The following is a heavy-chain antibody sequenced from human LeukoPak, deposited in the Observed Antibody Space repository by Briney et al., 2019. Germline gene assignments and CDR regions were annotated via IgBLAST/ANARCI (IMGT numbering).Heavy chain of an antibody. CDR3: ARHGAYSSSWYGPLFDY. Sequence: LRLSCAASGFTVSSNYMSWVRQPPGKGLEWIGYIYYSGSTNYNPSLKSRVTISVDTSKNQFSLKLSSVTAADTAVYYCARHGAYSSSWYGPLFDYWGQGTLVTVSS. V-gene: IGHV4-59*08. CDR2: IYYSGST. CDR1: GFTVSSNY. D-gene: IGHD6-13*01. J-gene: IGHJ4*02.